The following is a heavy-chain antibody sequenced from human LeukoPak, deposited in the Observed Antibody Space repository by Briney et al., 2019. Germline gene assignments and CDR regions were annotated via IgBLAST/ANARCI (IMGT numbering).Heavy chain of an antibody. CDR3: ARDQHYDFWSGYLGTYYYYGMDV. Sequence: GGSLRLSCAASGFTFSSYGMHRVRQAPGKGLEWVAVIWYDGSNKYYADSVKGRFTISRDNSKNTLYLQMNSLRAEDTAVYYCARDQHYDFWSGYLGTYYYYGMDVWGQGTTVTVSS. CDR1: GFTFSSYG. V-gene: IGHV3-33*01. J-gene: IGHJ6*02. D-gene: IGHD3-3*01. CDR2: IWYDGSNK.